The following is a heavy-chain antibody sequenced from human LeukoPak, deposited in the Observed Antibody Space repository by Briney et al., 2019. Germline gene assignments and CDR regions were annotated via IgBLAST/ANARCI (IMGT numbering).Heavy chain of an antibody. Sequence: SETLSLTCTVSGGSLSSNYWSWIRQPPGKGLEWIGYIYYSGSAKYNPSLKSRVTISVDTSKNQFSLKLSSVTAGDTAVYYCARAPGIAAAGTHFDFWGQGTLVTVSS. D-gene: IGHD6-13*01. J-gene: IGHJ4*02. V-gene: IGHV4-59*01. CDR2: IYYSGSA. CDR3: ARAPGIAAAGTHFDF. CDR1: GGSLSSNY.